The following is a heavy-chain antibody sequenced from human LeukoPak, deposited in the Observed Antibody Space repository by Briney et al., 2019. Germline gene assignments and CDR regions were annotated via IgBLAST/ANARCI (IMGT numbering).Heavy chain of an antibody. CDR2: IYYSGST. V-gene: IGHV4-59*01. CDR3: ARGSGSYYNNWFDP. Sequence: SETLSLTCTVSGGSISSYYWSWIRQPPGKGLEWIGYIYYSGSTNYNPSLKSRVTISVDTSKNQFSLKLSSVTAADTAAYYCARGSGSYYNNWFDPWGQGTLVTVSS. D-gene: IGHD3-10*01. CDR1: GGSISSYY. J-gene: IGHJ5*02.